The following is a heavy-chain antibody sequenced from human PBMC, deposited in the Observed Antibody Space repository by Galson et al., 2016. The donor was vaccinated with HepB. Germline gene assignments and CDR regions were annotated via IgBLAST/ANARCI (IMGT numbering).Heavy chain of an antibody. CDR1: GFTFGSYA. CDR2: ISYDGNNK. CDR3: AKGYGFWTAFDY. Sequence: SLRLSCATSGFTFGSYAMHWVRQAPDKGPEWVAVISYDGNNKNYADPVKGRFTISRDNSKNTLYLQMNSLRAEDTAVYYCAKGYGFWTAFDYWGQGTLVTVSS. J-gene: IGHJ4*02. D-gene: IGHD3-3*01. V-gene: IGHV3-30*04.